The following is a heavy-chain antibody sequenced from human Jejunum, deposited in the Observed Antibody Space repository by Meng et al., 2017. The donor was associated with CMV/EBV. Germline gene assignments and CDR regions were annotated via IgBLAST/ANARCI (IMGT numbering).Heavy chain of an antibody. CDR1: GGSISSGGYY. V-gene: IGHV4-31*03. CDR2: IHDSGST. J-gene: IGHJ5*02. Sequence: QVQLQESGPGLVKPSQTLSLPCTVSGGSISSGGYYWSWIRQHPGKGLEWIGYIHDSGSTYYNPSLKSRVTISADTSKNQFSLKLSSVTAADTAVYYCARASYGSGSPLGESWFDPWGQGTLVTASS. D-gene: IGHD3-10*01. CDR3: ARASYGSGSPLGESWFDP.